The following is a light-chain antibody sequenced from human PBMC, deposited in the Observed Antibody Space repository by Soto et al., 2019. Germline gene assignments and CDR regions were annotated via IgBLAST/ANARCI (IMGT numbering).Light chain of an antibody. CDR3: SSKTTSSTLL. V-gene: IGLV2-14*01. Sequence: QSVLTQPASVSGSPGQSITISCTGTSSDVGGYKYVSWYQQHPGKAPKLLIYEVSNRPSGVSDRFSGSKSGNTASLTISGLQAEDEADYYCSSKTTSSTLLFGGGTKLTVL. CDR1: SSDVGGYKY. J-gene: IGLJ3*02. CDR2: EVS.